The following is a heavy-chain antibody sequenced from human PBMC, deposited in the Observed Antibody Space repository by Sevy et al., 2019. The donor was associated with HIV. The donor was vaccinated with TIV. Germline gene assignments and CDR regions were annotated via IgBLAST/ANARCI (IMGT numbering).Heavy chain of an antibody. D-gene: IGHD2-15*01. Sequence: GGSLRLSCAASGFTFDDYAMHWVRQAPGKGLEWVSGISWNSGSIGYADSVKGRFTISRDNAKNSLYLQMNSLRAEDTALYYCAKDSGGYYYYYMDVWGKGTTVTVSS. J-gene: IGHJ6*03. CDR3: AKDSGGYYYYYMDV. CDR2: ISWNSGSI. V-gene: IGHV3-9*01. CDR1: GFTFDDYA.